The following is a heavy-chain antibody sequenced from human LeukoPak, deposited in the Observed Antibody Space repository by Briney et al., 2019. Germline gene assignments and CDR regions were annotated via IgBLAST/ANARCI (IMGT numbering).Heavy chain of an antibody. CDR2: IYTSGST. Sequence: PSETLSLTCTVSGGSISSYYWSWIRQPAGKGLEWIGRIYTSGSTNYNPSLKSRVTMSVDTSKNQFSLKLSSVTAADTAVYYCARVRSLELRGDYYYYMDVWGKGTTVTVSS. CDR1: GGSISSYY. D-gene: IGHD1-7*01. V-gene: IGHV4-4*07. J-gene: IGHJ6*03. CDR3: ARVRSLELRGDYYYYMDV.